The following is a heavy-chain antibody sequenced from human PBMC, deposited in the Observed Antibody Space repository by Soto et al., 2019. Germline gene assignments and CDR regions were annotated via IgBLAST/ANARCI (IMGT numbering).Heavy chain of an antibody. D-gene: IGHD1-20*01. V-gene: IGHV3-48*03. CDR3: ARDIDNRDYYYGLDV. Sequence: GGSLRLSCVASGFVFKNYEMNWVRQATGKGREWISYISNSGNTIYVADSMRGRFTISRDNDKNSLFLQMNSLRADDTAVYYCARDIDNRDYYYGLDVWGQGTTVTVSS. CDR1: GFVFKNYE. CDR2: ISNSGNTI. J-gene: IGHJ6*02.